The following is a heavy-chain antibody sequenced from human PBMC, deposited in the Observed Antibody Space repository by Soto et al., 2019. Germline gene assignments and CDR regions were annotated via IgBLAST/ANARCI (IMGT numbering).Heavy chain of an antibody. D-gene: IGHD2-8*01. Sequence: PAESLRLSCKASGGTFGDYSIHWVRQRPGKGLEWISLMSLDGVSNFYAASVQGRFTLTKDNRDMTRYVQMTILSPADPAVYCCAGGILLTETNAYHYYFYVIDVWGPGTTGTV. V-gene: IGHV3-43*01. CDR3: AGGILLTETNAYHYYFYVIDV. J-gene: IGHJ6*02. CDR1: GGTFGDYS. CDR2: MSLDGVSN.